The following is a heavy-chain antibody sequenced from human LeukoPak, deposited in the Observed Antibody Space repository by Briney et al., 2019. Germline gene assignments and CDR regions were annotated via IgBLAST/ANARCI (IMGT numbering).Heavy chain of an antibody. CDR3: ARDGRFGEFYFDY. CDR1: GFTFSSYS. J-gene: IGHJ4*02. D-gene: IGHD3-10*01. Sequence: PGGSLRLSCAASGFTFSSYSMNWVRQAPGKGLEWVSYISSSSSTIYYADSVKGRFTISRGNAKNSLYLQMNSLRAEDTAVYYCARDGRFGEFYFDYWGQGTLVTVSS. CDR2: ISSSSSTI. V-gene: IGHV3-48*01.